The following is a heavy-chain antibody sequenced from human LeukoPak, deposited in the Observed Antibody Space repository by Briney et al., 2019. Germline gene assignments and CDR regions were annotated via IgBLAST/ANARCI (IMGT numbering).Heavy chain of an antibody. J-gene: IGHJ4*02. CDR2: ISYDGSNE. CDR3: AKGYCSSITCPIVDY. V-gene: IGHV3-30*18. CDR1: GFTFSSYG. Sequence: GGSLRLSCAASGFTFSSYGMHWVRQAPGKGLEWVAVISYDGSNEYYADSVKGRFTISRDNSKNTLSLQMNSLSAEDTAVYYCAKGYCSSITCPIVDYWGQGTLVTVSS. D-gene: IGHD2-2*01.